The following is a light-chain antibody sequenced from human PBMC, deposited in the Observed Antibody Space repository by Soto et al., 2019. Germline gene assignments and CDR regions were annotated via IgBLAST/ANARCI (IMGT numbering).Light chain of an antibody. Sequence: IALTQSPGTLSFSPGERATLSCRASQSVSSSYFAWYQQKPGQAPRLLIYGASSRATGIPGRFSGSGSGTDFTLTISRLEPEDFAVYYWQQYSTTPRTFGQGTKVDI. V-gene: IGKV3-20*01. CDR1: QSVSSSY. CDR3: QQYSTTPRT. CDR2: GAS. J-gene: IGKJ1*01.